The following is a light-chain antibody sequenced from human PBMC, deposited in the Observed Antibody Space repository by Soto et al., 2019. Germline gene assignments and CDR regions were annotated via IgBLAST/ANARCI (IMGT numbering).Light chain of an antibody. CDR2: DND. J-gene: IGLJ1*01. V-gene: IGLV1-51*01. Sequence: QAVLTQPPSLSAAPGQKVTISCSGSSSNIGNKFVSWYQQLPGTAPKLLIYDNDKRPSGIPDRFSASKSGTSATLGITGLQTGDEAEYFCGTYNTSLRACVLRTGTQVTVL. CDR3: GTYNTSLRACV. CDR1: SSNIGNKF.